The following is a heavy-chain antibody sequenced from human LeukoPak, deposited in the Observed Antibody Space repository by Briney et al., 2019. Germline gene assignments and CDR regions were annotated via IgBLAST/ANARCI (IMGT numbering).Heavy chain of an antibody. D-gene: IGHD3-10*01. V-gene: IGHV1-2*02. CDR1: GYTFTSYY. J-gene: IGHJ6*03. CDR3: ARDRWFGEFSMDV. CDR2: INPNSGGT. Sequence: ASVKVPCKASGYTFTSYYMHWVRQAPGQGLEWMGWINPNSGGTNYAQKFQGRVTMTRDTSISTAYMELSRLRSDDTAVYYCARDRWFGEFSMDVWGKGTTVTVSS.